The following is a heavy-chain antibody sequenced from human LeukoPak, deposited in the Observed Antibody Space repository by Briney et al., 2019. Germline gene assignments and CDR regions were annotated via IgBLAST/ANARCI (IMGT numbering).Heavy chain of an antibody. CDR1: GFTFSSYS. CDR2: ISTSSSYI. J-gene: IGHJ4*02. V-gene: IGHV3-21*01. Sequence: GGSLRLSCAASGFTFSSYSMNWVRQAPGKGLEWVSSISTSSSYIYYADSVKGRFTISRDNAKNSLYLQMNSLRAEDTAVYYCARFATYGSGTYAFDYWGREPWSPSPQ. CDR3: ARFATYGSGTYAFDY. D-gene: IGHD3-10*01.